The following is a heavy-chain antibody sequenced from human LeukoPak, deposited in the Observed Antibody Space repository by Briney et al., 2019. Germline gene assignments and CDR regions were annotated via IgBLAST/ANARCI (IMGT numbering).Heavy chain of an antibody. V-gene: IGHV3-9*01. D-gene: IGHD6-13*01. CDR1: GFTFDDYA. CDR2: ISWNSGSI. J-gene: IGHJ2*01. CDR3: AKDIVAAAGTGDWYFDL. Sequence: GGSLRLSCAASGFTFDDYAMHWVRQAPGKGLEWVSGISWNSGSIGYADSVKGRFTISRDNAKNSLYLQMNSLRAEDTALYYCAKDIVAAAGTGDWYFDLWGRGTLATVSS.